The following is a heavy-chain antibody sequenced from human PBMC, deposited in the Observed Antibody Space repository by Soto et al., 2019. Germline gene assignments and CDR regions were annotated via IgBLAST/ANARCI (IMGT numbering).Heavy chain of an antibody. Sequence: LSLTCAVSGGSISSGGYSWSWIRQPPGKGLEWIGYIYHSGSTYYNPSLKSRVTISVDRSKNQFSLKLSSVTAADTAVYYCARLHVAARPNYYYGMDVWGQGTTVTVSS. V-gene: IGHV4-30-2*01. CDR2: IYHSGST. J-gene: IGHJ6*02. CDR3: ARLHVAARPNYYYGMDV. CDR1: GGSISSGGYS. D-gene: IGHD6-6*01.